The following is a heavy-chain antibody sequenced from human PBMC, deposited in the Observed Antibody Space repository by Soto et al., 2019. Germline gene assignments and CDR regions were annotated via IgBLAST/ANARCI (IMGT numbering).Heavy chain of an antibody. J-gene: IGHJ5*02. CDR2: ISSSSSYT. V-gene: IGHV3-11*05. CDR3: ARDRLGSYYYDSSGLSDWFDP. D-gene: IGHD3-22*01. CDR1: GFTFSDYY. Sequence: GGSLRLSCAASGFTFSDYYMSWIRQAPGKGLEWVSYISSSSSYTNYADSVKGRFTISRDNAKNSLYLQMNSLRAEDTAVYYCARDRLGSYYYDSSGLSDWFDPWGQGTLVTVSS.